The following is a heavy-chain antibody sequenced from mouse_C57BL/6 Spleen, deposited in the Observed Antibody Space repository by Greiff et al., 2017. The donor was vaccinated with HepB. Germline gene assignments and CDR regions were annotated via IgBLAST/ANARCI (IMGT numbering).Heavy chain of an antibody. CDR2: IDPGGSYT. V-gene: IGHV1-69*01. J-gene: IGHJ2*01. CDR1: GYTFTSYW. CDR3: ARDGRNGYSMDY. D-gene: IGHD1-2*01. Sequence: QVQLQQPGAELVKPGASVKLSCTASGYTFTSYWMPWVKQRPGQGLEWIGKIDPGGSYTNYNEKFKGKSTLTVDKSSSTAYMQLSSLTSEDSAVYYCARDGRNGYSMDYWGQGTTLTVSS.